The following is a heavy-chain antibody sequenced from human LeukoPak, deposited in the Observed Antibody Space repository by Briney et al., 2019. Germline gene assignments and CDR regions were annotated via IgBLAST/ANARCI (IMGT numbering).Heavy chain of an antibody. V-gene: IGHV3-30*02. D-gene: IGHD1-1*01. CDR1: GFTFSSYG. Sequence: PGGSLRLSCAASGFTFSSYGMHWVRQAPGKGLEWVAFIRYDGSNKYYADSVKGRFTISRDNSKNTLYLQMNSLRAEDTAVYYCAQAFFAERKYYYYYMDVWGKGTTVTVSS. CDR3: AQAFFAERKYYYYYMDV. CDR2: IRYDGSNK. J-gene: IGHJ6*03.